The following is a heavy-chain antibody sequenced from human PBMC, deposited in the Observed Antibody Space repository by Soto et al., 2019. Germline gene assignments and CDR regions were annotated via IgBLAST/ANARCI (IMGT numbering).Heavy chain of an antibody. CDR1: GFSLSTSGVG. Sequence: QITLKESGPTVVKPTQTLTLTCTFSGFSLSTSGVGVGWIRQPPGKALEWLALIFWDEDTRFSPSMKSRLTITKDTSENQVVRTITNVDPVYTATYYCTHGNRYFQHWGQGTLVTVSS. CDR2: IFWDEDT. CDR3: THGNRYFQH. J-gene: IGHJ1*01. V-gene: IGHV2-5*02.